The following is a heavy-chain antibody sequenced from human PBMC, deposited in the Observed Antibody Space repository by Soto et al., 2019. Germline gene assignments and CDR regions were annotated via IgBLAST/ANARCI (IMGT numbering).Heavy chain of an antibody. CDR3: ARMAVRYYYGMDV. CDR1: GYSFTSYW. D-gene: IGHD6-19*01. Sequence: GESLKISCQGSGYSFTSYWIGWVRQMPGKGLEWMGIIYPGDSDTRYSPSFQGQVTISADKSISTAYLQWSSLKASDTAMYYCARMAVRYYYGMDVWGQGTTVTVSS. V-gene: IGHV5-51*01. CDR2: IYPGDSDT. J-gene: IGHJ6*02.